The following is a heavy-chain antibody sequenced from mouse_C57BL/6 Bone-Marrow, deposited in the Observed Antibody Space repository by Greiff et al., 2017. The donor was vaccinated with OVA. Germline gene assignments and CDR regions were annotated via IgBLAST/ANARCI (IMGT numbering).Heavy chain of an antibody. V-gene: IGHV1-75*01. Sequence: QVQLQQSGPELVKPGASVKISCKASGYTFTDYYINWVKQRPGQGLEWIGWIFPGSGSTYYNEKFKGKATLTVDKSSSTAYMLLSSLTSEDSAVYFFARARIYYGNYVEAMDYWGQGTSVTVSS. CDR2: IFPGSGST. CDR3: ARARIYYGNYVEAMDY. D-gene: IGHD2-1*01. J-gene: IGHJ4*01. CDR1: GYTFTDYY.